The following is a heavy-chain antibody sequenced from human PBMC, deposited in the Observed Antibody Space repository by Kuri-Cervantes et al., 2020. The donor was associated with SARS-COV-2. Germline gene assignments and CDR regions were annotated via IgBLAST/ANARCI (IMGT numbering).Heavy chain of an antibody. Sequence: SETLSLTCTVSGYSISSGYYWGWIRQPPGKGLEWIGSIYHSGSTYYNPSLKSRVTISVDTSKNQFSLKLSSVTAADTAVYYCARLLDIGGGDYRGQGTLVTVSS. CDR2: IYHSGST. V-gene: IGHV4-38-2*02. CDR1: GYSISSGYY. CDR3: ARLLDIGGGDY. D-gene: IGHD1-1*01. J-gene: IGHJ4*02.